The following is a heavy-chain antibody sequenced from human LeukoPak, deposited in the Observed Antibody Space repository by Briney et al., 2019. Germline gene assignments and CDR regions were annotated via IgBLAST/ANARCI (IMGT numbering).Heavy chain of an antibody. D-gene: IGHD6-13*01. Sequence: SETLSLTCTVSGGSISSGGYYWSWIRQPPGKGLEWIGYIYHSGSTYYNPSLKSRVTISVDRSKNQFSLKLSSVTAADTAVYYCARDQQQQLIFDYWGQEPWSPSPQ. CDR2: IYHSGST. V-gene: IGHV4-30-2*01. CDR1: GGSISSGGYY. CDR3: ARDQQQQLIFDY. J-gene: IGHJ4*01.